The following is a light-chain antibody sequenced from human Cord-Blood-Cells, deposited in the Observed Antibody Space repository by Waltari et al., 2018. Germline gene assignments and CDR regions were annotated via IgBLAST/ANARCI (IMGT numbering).Light chain of an antibody. CDR1: SSDVGGYNY. CDR3: SSYTSSSTE. J-gene: IGLJ3*02. CDR2: DVS. V-gene: IGLV2-14*01. Sequence: QSALTQPASVSGSPGQSITTSCTGTSSDVGGYNYVSWYQQHQGKAPKLMIYDVSKRPSGVSTRFSGSKSGNTASLTISGLQAEDEADYYCSSYTSSSTEFGGGTKLTVL.